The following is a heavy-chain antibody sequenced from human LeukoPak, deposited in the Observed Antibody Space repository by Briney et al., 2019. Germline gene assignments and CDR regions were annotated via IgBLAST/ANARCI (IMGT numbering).Heavy chain of an antibody. J-gene: IGHJ6*02. CDR1: GFTVSSNY. D-gene: IGHD3-22*01. CDR3: ARDPHSSGYYYYGMDV. V-gene: IGHV3-53*01. Sequence: GGSLRLSCAASGFTVSSNYMSWVRQAPGKGLEWVSVIYSGGSTYYANSVKGRFTISRDNSKNTLYLQMNSLRAEDTAVYYCARDPHSSGYYYYGMDVWGQGTTVTVSS. CDR2: IYSGGST.